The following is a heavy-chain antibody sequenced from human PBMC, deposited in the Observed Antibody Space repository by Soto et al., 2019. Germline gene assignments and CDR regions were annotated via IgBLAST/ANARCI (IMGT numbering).Heavy chain of an antibody. CDR2: MNSKSGNT. V-gene: IGHV1-8*01. J-gene: IGHJ6*03. CDR3: ARGFLARDHYYYMDV. CDR1: GYTFTTYD. Sequence: QVQLVQSGAEVKKPGASVKVSCEASGYTFTTYDINWVRQATGQGLEWMGWMNSKSGNTGYAQKFQGRLTMTRDPSISTAYMELSSLTSDDAAMYFCARGFLARDHYYYMDVWGNGTTVTVSS.